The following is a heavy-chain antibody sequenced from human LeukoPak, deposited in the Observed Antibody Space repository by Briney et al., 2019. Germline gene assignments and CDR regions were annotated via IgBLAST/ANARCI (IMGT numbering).Heavy chain of an antibody. CDR3: ARLWPTTVTTV. D-gene: IGHD4-17*01. V-gene: IGHV4-34*01. J-gene: IGHJ4*02. CDR1: GGSFSGYY. Sequence: PSETLSLTCAVYGGSFSGYYWSWIRQPPGKGLEWIGEINHSGSTNYNPSLKSRVTISVDTSKNQFSLKLSSVTAADTAVYYCARLWPTTVTTVWGQGTLVTVSS. CDR2: INHSGST.